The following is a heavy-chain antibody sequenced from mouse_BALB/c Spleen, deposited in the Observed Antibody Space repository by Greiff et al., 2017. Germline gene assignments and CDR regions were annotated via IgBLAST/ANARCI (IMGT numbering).Heavy chain of an antibody. CDR2: INPSSGYT. D-gene: IGHD2-14*01. V-gene: IGHV1-4*01. CDR1: GYTFTSYT. CDR3: ARSECGYDVGDAMDF. Sequence: VQLHQSGAELARPGASVKLSCKASGYTFTSYTMHWVKQRPGQGLEWIGYINPSSGYTNYNQKFKDKATLTADKSSSTAYMQLNSLTSEDSAVYYCARSECGYDVGDAMDFWGEGTSVTVSS. J-gene: IGHJ4*01.